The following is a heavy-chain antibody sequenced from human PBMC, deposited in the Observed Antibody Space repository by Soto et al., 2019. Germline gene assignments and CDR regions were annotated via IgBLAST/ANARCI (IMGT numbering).Heavy chain of an antibody. CDR3: AKDQIAADQGAY. J-gene: IGHJ4*02. Sequence: PWGSLRLSCAASGFTFSSYAMSWFRQAPGKGLEWVSAISGSGGSTYYADSVKGRFTISRDNSKNTLYLQMNSLRAEDTAVYYCAKDQIAADQGAYLGQGTMVIVSS. D-gene: IGHD6-13*01. CDR2: ISGSGGST. CDR1: GFTFSSYA. V-gene: IGHV3-23*01.